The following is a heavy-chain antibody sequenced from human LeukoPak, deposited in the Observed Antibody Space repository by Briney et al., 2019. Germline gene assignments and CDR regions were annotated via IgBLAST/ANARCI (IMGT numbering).Heavy chain of an antibody. CDR2: ISAGGATI. D-gene: IGHD1-26*01. Sequence: GGSLRLSCAASGFSFSTYAVSWVRQAPGKGLEWVSAISAGGATIYYADSVKGRFTVSRDNSKNTLYLHVNSLRAEDTAIYYCAKDSGGTYFYYYYYMDVWGKGTTVTVSS. CDR3: AKDSGGTYFYYYYYMDV. V-gene: IGHV3-23*01. CDR1: GFSFSTYA. J-gene: IGHJ6*03.